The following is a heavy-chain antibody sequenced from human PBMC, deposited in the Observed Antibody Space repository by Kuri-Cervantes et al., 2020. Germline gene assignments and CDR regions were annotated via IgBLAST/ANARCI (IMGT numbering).Heavy chain of an antibody. CDR2: MSPNSGNT. D-gene: IGHD3-22*01. Sequence: ASVKVSCKASGYTFTSYDIHWVRQAPGQGLEWKGWMSPNSGNTDYAQRFQGKIPMTRDTSISTAYMGLSRLRSDDTAVYYCARGPFDDYYDSSAYYGMDVWGQGTTVTVSS. CDR1: GYTFTSYD. CDR3: ARGPFDDYYDSSAYYGMDV. V-gene: IGHV1-8*01. J-gene: IGHJ6*02.